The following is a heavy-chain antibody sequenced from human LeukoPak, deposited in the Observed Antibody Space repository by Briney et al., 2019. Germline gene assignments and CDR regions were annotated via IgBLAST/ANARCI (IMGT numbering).Heavy chain of an antibody. CDR1: GGSISSYY. D-gene: IGHD6-13*01. Sequence: PSETLSLTCTVSGGSISSYYWSWIRQPPGKGLEWIGYIYYSGSTNYNPSLKSRVTISVDTSKNQFSLKLSSVTAADTAVYYCARRIVAAGTGWFDPWGQGTLVTVSS. CDR3: ARRIVAAGTGWFDP. J-gene: IGHJ5*02. V-gene: IGHV4-59*08. CDR2: IYYSGST.